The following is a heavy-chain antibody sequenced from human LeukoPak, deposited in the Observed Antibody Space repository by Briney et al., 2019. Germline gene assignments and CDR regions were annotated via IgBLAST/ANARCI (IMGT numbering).Heavy chain of an antibody. CDR3: AKAIFDIVVVTATSFDY. D-gene: IGHD2-21*02. CDR1: GFTFSSYA. Sequence: GGSLRLSCAASGFTFSSYAMSWVRQAPGKGLEWVSAISGSGGSTYYADSMKGRFTISRDNSKNTLYLQMNSLRAEDTAVYYCAKAIFDIVVVTATSFDYWGQGTLVTVSS. CDR2: ISGSGGST. J-gene: IGHJ4*02. V-gene: IGHV3-23*01.